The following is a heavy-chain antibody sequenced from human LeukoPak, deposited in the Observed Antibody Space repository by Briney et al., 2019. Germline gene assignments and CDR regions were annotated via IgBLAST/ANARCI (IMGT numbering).Heavy chain of an antibody. V-gene: IGHV1-46*01. CDR3: ARGNPGVIDY. CDR1: GYTFTSYY. J-gene: IGHJ4*02. Sequence: ASVKVSCKASGYTFTSYYMHWVRQAPGQGLAWMGMINPSGGSTSYAQKFQGRVAMTRDTSTSTVYMELSSLRSEDTAVYYCARGNPGVIDYWGQGTLVTVSS. D-gene: IGHD3-10*01. CDR2: INPSGGST.